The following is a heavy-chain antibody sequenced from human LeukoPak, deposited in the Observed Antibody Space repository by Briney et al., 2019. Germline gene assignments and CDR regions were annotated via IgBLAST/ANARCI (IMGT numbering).Heavy chain of an antibody. V-gene: IGHV1-2*02. CDR3: ARGKLVAPPFDY. CDR2: INPNSGGT. D-gene: IGHD6-6*01. J-gene: IGHJ4*02. CDR1: GYTFTSYY. Sequence: ASVKVSCKASGYTFTSYYMHWVRQAPGQGLEWMGWINPNSGGTNYAQKFQGRVTMTRDTSISTAYMELSRLRSDDTAVYYCARGKLVAPPFDYWGQGTLVTVSS.